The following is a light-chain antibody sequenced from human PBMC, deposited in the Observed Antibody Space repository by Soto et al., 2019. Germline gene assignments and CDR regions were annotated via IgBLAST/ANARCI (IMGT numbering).Light chain of an antibody. CDR2: GAS. V-gene: IGKV3D-20*02. CDR1: QSVSNNY. Sequence: EIVWTQSAGTLSLSRGERAPLYCRASQSVSNNYLAWYQKKAGQAPRILIYGASNRATGIPARFSGSGSGTDFNLTISRLEPEDLAVYECQQRSNWPLTFGGETKVDIK. J-gene: IGKJ4*01. CDR3: QQRSNWPLT.